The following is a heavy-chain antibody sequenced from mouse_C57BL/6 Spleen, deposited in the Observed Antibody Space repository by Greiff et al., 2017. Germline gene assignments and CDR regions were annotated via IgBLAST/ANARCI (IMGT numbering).Heavy chain of an antibody. CDR3: EIREELRGFAY. Sequence: QVQLQQSGAELVKPGASVKLSCKASGYTFTEYTIHWVKQRSGQGLEWIGWFYPGGGSIKYNETFKDKATLTAAKSSRTVYMELSKLTSDDSAVCFCEIREELRGFAYWGQGTLVTVSA. CDR2: FYPGGGSI. V-gene: IGHV1-62-2*01. J-gene: IGHJ3*01. D-gene: IGHD1-1*01. CDR1: GYTFTEYT.